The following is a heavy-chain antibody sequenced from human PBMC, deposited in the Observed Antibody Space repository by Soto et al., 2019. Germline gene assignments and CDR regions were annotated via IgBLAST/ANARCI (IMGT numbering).Heavy chain of an antibody. CDR2: MSAYNGNT. CDR3: ARDRVPYYYDSRGPRALGY. J-gene: IGHJ4*02. V-gene: IGHV1-18*04. CDR1: GYAFNRYG. D-gene: IGHD3-22*01. Sequence: GASVKVSFKASGYAFNRYGIRWVRQAPGQGLQWIGWMSAYNGNTNYAQKLQGRVTMTTDTSTSTAYMELRSLRSDDTAVYYRARDRVPYYYDSRGPRALGYWGQGTLVTVS.